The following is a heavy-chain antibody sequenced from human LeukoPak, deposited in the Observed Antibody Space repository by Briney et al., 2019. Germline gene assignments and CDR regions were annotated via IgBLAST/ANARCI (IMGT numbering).Heavy chain of an antibody. CDR3: ARINCSSGTCYFPNDFDS. CDR1: GDSISSSNSY. V-gene: IGHV4-39*02. CDR2: IYYSGCT. J-gene: IGHJ5*01. D-gene: IGHD2-15*01. Sequence: SDPLSLTCTVSGDSISSSNSYWCWVRQPPGKGLDRLGNIYYSGCTYCTPSIKSRVSISVATSKNDLSMKVTSVTDADTDVYYCARINCSSGTCYFPNDFDSWGQGTLVTVSS.